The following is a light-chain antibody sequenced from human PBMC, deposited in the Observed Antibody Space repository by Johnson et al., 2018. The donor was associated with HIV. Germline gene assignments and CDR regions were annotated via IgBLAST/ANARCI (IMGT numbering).Light chain of an antibody. V-gene: IGLV1-51*02. CDR2: ENN. CDR1: CSNIGNAY. CDR3: GTWDSSLSAGGV. J-gene: IGLJ1*01. Sequence: QSMLTQSPSVSAAPGQKVTISCSGRCSNIGNAYVSWYQQLPGTAPKLLIYENNKRPSGIPDRFSGSKSGTSATLGITGLQTGAEADYYCGTWDSSLSAGGVFGTGTKVTVL.